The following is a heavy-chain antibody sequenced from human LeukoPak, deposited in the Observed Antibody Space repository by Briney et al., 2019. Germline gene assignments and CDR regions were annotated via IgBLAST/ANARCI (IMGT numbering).Heavy chain of an antibody. CDR1: GGSISSYY. J-gene: IGHJ4*02. CDR2: IYYSGST. D-gene: IGHD3-22*01. CDR3: ARYQAGYYDSSGYYYGYFDY. Sequence: SETLSLTCTVSGGSISSYYWSWIRQPPGKGLEWIGYIYYSGSTNYNPSLKSRVTKSVDTSKNQFSLKLSSVTAADTAVYYCARYQAGYYDSSGYYYGYFDYWGQGTLVTVSS. V-gene: IGHV4-59*01.